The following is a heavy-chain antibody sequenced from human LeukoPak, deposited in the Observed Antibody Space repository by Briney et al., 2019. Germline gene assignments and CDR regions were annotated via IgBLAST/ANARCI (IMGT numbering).Heavy chain of an antibody. V-gene: IGHV3-21*01. CDR2: ISRSSTYT. D-gene: IGHD6-19*01. Sequence: GGSLRLSCAASGFTFSSYNMNWVRQAPGKGLEWVSSISRSSTYTHYADSVKGRITISRDKAKNSLYLQMNSLRAEDTAVYYCAREGSSGWYNDYWGQGTLVTVSS. CDR1: GFTFSSYN. J-gene: IGHJ4*02. CDR3: AREGSSGWYNDY.